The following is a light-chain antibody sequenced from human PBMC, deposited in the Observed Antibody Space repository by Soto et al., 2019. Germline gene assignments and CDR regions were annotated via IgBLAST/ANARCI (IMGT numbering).Light chain of an antibody. V-gene: IGKV1-39*01. CDR1: QTIMTY. CDR2: AAS. J-gene: IGKJ4*01. CDR3: QQYKTYSLT. Sequence: DIQMTQSPSSLSASVGDGVAITCRASQTIMTYLNWYQLKPGKPPRLLIYAASSLQSGVPSRFSARGSGTDFTLTISNLQPEDSAIYYCQQYKTYSLTFGGGTKVDIK.